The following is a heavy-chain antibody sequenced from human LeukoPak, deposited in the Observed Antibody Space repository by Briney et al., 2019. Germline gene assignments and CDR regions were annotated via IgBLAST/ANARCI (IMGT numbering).Heavy chain of an antibody. CDR1: GFTFSSYA. J-gene: IGHJ1*01. CDR2: ISGSGGST. V-gene: IGHV3-23*01. CDR3: ARVDIVVVVAQYFQH. Sequence: GGSLRLSCAASGFTFSSYAMSWVRQAPGKGLEWVSAISGSGGSTYYADSVKGRFTISRDNSKNTLYLQMNSLRAEDTAVYYCARVDIVVVVAQYFQHWGQGTLVTVSS. D-gene: IGHD2-15*01.